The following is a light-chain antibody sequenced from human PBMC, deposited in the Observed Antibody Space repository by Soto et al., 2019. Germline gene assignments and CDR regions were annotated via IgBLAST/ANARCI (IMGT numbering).Light chain of an antibody. CDR1: TGAVTSGYY. CDR2: STS. J-gene: IGLJ2*01. CDR3: LLYYGGAVV. V-gene: IGLV7-43*01. Sequence: QTVVTQEPSLTVSPGGTVTLTCASSTGAVTSGYYPNWFQQKPGQAPRPLIYSTSNKHSWTHARFSGSLLGGKAALTLAGVQPEDEAEYYCLLYYGGAVVFGGGTKLTVL.